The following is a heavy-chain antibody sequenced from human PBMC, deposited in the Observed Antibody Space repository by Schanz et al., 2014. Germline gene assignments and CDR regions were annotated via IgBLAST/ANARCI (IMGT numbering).Heavy chain of an antibody. V-gene: IGHV3-74*02. D-gene: IGHD1-26*01. CDR3: ARDHTTESYYSAGPPIDY. CDR1: GFTFSSHW. J-gene: IGHJ4*02. Sequence: EVQLMESGGGLVKPGGSLRLSCAASGFTFSSHWMHWVRQDPGKGLVWVARINSVGSNTDYADSVTGRFTISRDNSKNTLFLQMNSLRAEDTAVYYCARDHTTESYYSAGPPIDYWGQGTLLTVSS. CDR2: INSVGSNT.